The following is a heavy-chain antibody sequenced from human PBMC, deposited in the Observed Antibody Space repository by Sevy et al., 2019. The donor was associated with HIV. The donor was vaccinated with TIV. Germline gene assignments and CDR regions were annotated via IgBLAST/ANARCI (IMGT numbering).Heavy chain of an antibody. CDR3: ATTKDYHDSSGYPFDY. Sequence: ASVKVSCKVSGYTLTELSMHWVRQAPGKGLEWMGTFDPEDDETIYAQKFQGRVTMTEDTSTDTAYMELSSLRSEDTAVYYCATTKDYHDSSGYPFDYWGQGTLVTVSS. CDR2: FDPEDDET. D-gene: IGHD3-22*01. J-gene: IGHJ4*02. V-gene: IGHV1-24*01. CDR1: GYTLTELS.